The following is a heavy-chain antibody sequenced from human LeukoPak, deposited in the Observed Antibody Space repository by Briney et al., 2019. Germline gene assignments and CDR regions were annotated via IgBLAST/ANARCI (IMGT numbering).Heavy chain of an antibody. CDR1: GFAFNTYS. CDR3: ARDLYSIDY. V-gene: IGHV3-48*04. Sequence: GGSLRLSCAASGFAFNTYSMNWVRQAPGKGLEWVSSITSSSTTIYYADSVKGRFTISRDNAKNTLYLQMNSLRAEDTAVYYCARDLYSIDYWGQGTLVTVSS. CDR2: ITSSSTTI. D-gene: IGHD4-11*01. J-gene: IGHJ4*02.